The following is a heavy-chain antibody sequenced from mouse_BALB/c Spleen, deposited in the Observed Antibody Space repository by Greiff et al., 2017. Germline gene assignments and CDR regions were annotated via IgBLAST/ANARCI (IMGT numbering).Heavy chain of an antibody. D-gene: IGHD1-1*01. CDR2: IDPANGNT. V-gene: IGHV14-3*02. Sequence: EVQRVESGAELVKPGASVKLSCTASGFNIKDTYMHWVKQRPEQGLEWIGRIDPANGNTKYDPKFQGKATITADTSSNTAYLQLSSLTSEDTAVYYCARITTSAMDYWGQGTSVTVSS. CDR3: ARITTSAMDY. J-gene: IGHJ4*01. CDR1: GFNIKDTY.